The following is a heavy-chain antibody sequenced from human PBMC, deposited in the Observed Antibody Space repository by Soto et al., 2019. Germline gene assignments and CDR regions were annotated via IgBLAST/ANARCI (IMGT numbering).Heavy chain of an antibody. D-gene: IGHD3-22*01. Sequence: SVPLCLPWTVSGGSSTTSGCCCIRNRQPPGKGLEWIGYIYDGGSTYYNPSLKSRVTISVDTSKNQFSLKLSSVTAADTATYYYAHHAYETSRYLLEYWGQGTQVPVSS. J-gene: IGHJ4*02. CDR2: IYDGGST. V-gene: IGHV4-31*02. CDR3: AHHAYETSRYLLEY. CDR1: GGSSTTSGCC.